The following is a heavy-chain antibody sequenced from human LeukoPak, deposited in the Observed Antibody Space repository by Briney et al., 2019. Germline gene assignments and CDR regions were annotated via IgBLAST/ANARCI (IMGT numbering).Heavy chain of an antibody. V-gene: IGHV3-7*01. CDR2: IKQDGSEK. CDR3: ARDLGAYYGSGSPKNWFDP. Sequence: GGSLRLSCAASGFTFSSYWMSWVRQAPGKGLEWVANIKQDGSEKYYVDSVKGRFTISRDNAKNSLCLQMNSLRAEDTAVYYCARDLGAYYGSGSPKNWFDPWGQGTLVTASS. D-gene: IGHD3-10*01. CDR1: GFTFSSYW. J-gene: IGHJ5*02.